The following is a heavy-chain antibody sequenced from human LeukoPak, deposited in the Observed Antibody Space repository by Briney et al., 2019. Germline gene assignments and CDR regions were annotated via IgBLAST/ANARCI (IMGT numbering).Heavy chain of an antibody. CDR1: GFTFSSYW. CDR3: AKDQGVNFFDY. CDR2: IKSDGST. D-gene: IGHD2-8*01. J-gene: IGHJ4*02. V-gene: IGHV3-74*01. Sequence: PGGSLRLSCAASGFTFSSYWMHWVRQTPGKGLVWVSRIKSDGSTIYADSVKGRFTISRDNARNTLYLQMNSLRVEDTAMYYCAKDQGVNFFDYWGQGTLVTVSS.